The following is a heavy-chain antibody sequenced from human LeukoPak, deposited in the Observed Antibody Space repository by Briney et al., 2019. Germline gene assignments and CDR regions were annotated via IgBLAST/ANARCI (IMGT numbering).Heavy chain of an antibody. CDR3: ARGATISETGYFDF. CDR2: IDHRGDT. V-gene: IGHV4-34*01. D-gene: IGHD5-24*01. J-gene: IGHJ4*02. CDR1: GGSFSRYY. Sequence: PSETLSLTCAVYGGSFSRYYWSWIRQSPGKGLEWIAEIDHRGDTNYNPSVKSRVTISVDTSKSQFSLKARSLSAADTAVYYCARGATISETGYFDFWGQGTLVTVSS.